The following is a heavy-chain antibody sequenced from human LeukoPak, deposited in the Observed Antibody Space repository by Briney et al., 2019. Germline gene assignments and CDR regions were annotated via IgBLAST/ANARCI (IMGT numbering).Heavy chain of an antibody. Sequence: PGGSLRLSCAASGFTFNRAWMSWVRQTPEKRLEFVANIKEDGSEKYYVDSVKGRFTISRDNTKNSLYLQMDSLRVDDTAIYYCAKDGEEYSWGQGTLVTVSS. J-gene: IGHJ4*02. CDR2: IKEDGSEK. CDR3: AKDGEEYS. V-gene: IGHV3-7*01. D-gene: IGHD3-10*01. CDR1: GFTFNRAW.